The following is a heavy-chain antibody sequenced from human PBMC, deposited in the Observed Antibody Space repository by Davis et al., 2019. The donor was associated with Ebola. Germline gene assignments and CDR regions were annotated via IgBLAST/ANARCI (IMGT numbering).Heavy chain of an antibody. CDR2: SRNRANSYTT. D-gene: IGHD6-13*01. J-gene: IGHJ4*02. CDR3: TRRRDGAAAGIGY. V-gene: IGHV3-72*01. Sequence: PGGSLRLSCAASGFIFSDYYMDWVRQAPGKGLEWVGRSRNRANSYTTEYAASVRGRFTISRDDSENSLYLQMNSLRTEDTAMYYCTRRRDGAAAGIGYWGQGTLVTVSS. CDR1: GFIFSDYY.